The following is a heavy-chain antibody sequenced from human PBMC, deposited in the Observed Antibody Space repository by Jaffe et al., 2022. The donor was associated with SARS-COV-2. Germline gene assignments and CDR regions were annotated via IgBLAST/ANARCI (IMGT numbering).Heavy chain of an antibody. V-gene: IGHV4-59*01. D-gene: IGHD2-2*01. J-gene: IGHJ4*02. CDR3: ARVPAGVPRSHFDY. CDR2: IYYSGST. Sequence: QVQLQESGPGLVKPPETLSLTCTVSGGSINNYYWSWIRQPPGKGLEWIGYIYYSGSTNYNPSLKSRVTISVDTSKNQFSLKLSSVTAADTAVYYCARVPAGVPRSHFDYWGQGTPVTVSS. CDR1: GGSINNYY.